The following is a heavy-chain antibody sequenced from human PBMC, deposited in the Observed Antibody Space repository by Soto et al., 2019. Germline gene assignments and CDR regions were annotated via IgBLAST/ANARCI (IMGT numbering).Heavy chain of an antibody. CDR2: ISGSGGST. J-gene: IGHJ4*02. CDR3: AFGSGHFDY. V-gene: IGHV3-23*01. Sequence: LRLSCAASGFTFSSYSMNWVRQAPGKGLEWVSAISGSGGSTYYADSVKGRFTISRDNSKNTLYLQMNSLRAEDTAVYYCAFGSGHFDYWGQGTLVTVSS. CDR1: GFTFSSYS. D-gene: IGHD2-15*01.